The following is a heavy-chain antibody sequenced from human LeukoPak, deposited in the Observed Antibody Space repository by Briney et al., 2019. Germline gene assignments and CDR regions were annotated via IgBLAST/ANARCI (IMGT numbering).Heavy chain of an antibody. D-gene: IGHD2-15*01. CDR1: GGSISSYY. CDR2: IYYSGST. CDR3: ARGFGSSYYMDV. J-gene: IGHJ6*03. Sequence: SETLSLTCTVSGGSISSYYWSWIRQPPGKGLEWIGYIYYSGSTNYNPSLKSRVTISVDTSKNQSSLKLSSVTAADTAVYYCARGFGSSYYMDVWGKGTTVTVSS. V-gene: IGHV4-59*01.